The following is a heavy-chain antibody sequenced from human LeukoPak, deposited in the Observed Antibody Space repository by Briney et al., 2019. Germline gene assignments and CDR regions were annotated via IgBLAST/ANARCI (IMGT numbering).Heavy chain of an antibody. D-gene: IGHD2-2*01. J-gene: IGHJ5*02. CDR1: GGSFSGYY. CDR3: ARAGVFYCSSTSCYAHNRYNWFDP. V-gene: IGHV4-34*01. Sequence: SETLSLTCAVYGGSFSGYYWSWIRQPPGKGLEWIGEINHSGSTNYNPSLKSRVTISVDTSKNQFSLKLGSVTAADTAVYYCARAGVFYCSSTSCYAHNRYNWFDPWGQGTLVTVSS. CDR2: INHSGST.